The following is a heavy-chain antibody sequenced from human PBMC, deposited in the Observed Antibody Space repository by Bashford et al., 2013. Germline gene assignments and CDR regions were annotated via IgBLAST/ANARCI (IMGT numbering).Heavy chain of an antibody. CDR3: ARVKGELNFGILFCTYGMDV. D-gene: IGHD1-7*01. V-gene: IGHV1-2*02. CDR2: ISPNGGGT. Sequence: ASVKVSCKASGFTFIGYYIHWVRQAPGQGLESIGWISPNGGGTNFAQKFVGRVAMTWDTSTSTAHMELSRLSSDDTASYFCARVKGELNFGILFCTYGMDVWGQGTTVTVSS. CDR1: GFTFIGYY. J-gene: IGHJ6*02.